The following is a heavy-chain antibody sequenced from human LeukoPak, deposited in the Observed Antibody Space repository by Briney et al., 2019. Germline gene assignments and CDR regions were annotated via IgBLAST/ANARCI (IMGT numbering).Heavy chain of an antibody. CDR2: ISSSSYI. J-gene: IGHJ4*02. V-gene: IGHV3-21*01. D-gene: IGHD3-9*01. Sequence: GGSLRLSCAASGFTFSSHRMNWVRQAPGKGLEWASSISSSSYIYYADSVKGRFTISRDNAKKSLYLQMNSLRAEDTAVYYCARATTYDILTGFSDYWGQGTLVTVSS. CDR3: ARATTYDILTGFSDY. CDR1: GFTFSSHR.